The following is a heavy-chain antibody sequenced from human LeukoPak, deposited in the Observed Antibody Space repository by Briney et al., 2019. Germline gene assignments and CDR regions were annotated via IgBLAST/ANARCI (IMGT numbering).Heavy chain of an antibody. Sequence: ASVKVSCKASGHTFTNFGIAWVRQAPGQGLEWMGWIGADSGNTNYAQKFQGRVTLSIDTSTSTAYIELRTLGSDDTAVYFCAKNRGATWWDLVDYWGQGTLVTVSS. J-gene: IGHJ4*02. D-gene: IGHD1-26*01. V-gene: IGHV1-18*01. CDR2: IGADSGNT. CDR3: AKNRGATWWDLVDY. CDR1: GHTFTNFG.